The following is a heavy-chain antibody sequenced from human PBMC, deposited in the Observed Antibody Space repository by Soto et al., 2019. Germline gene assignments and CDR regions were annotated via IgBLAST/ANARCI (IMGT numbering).Heavy chain of an antibody. CDR2: ISYDGSNK. J-gene: IGHJ6*02. CDR1: GFTFSSYG. V-gene: IGHV3-30*03. D-gene: IGHD4-17*01. Sequence: ESGGGVVQPGRSLRLSCAASGFTFSSYGMHWVRQAPGKGLEWVAVISYDGSNKYYADSVKGRFTISRDNSKNTLYLQMNSLRAEDTAVYYCSGDYPYGMDVWGQGTTVTVSS. CDR3: SGDYPYGMDV.